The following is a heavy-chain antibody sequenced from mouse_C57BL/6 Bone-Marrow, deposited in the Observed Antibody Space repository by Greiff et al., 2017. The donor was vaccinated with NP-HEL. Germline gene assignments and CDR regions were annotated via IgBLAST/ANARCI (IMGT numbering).Heavy chain of an antibody. D-gene: IGHD2-2*01. V-gene: IGHV1-53*01. Sequence: QVQLQQPGTELVKPGASVKLSCKASGYTFTSYWMHWVKQRPGQGLEWIGNINPSNGGTNYNEKFKSKATLTVDKSSSTAYMQLSSLTSADSAVYYCARSLLWLRRDWYFDVWGTGTTVTVSS. CDR1: GYTFTSYW. CDR3: ARSLLWLRRDWYFDV. J-gene: IGHJ1*03. CDR2: INPSNGGT.